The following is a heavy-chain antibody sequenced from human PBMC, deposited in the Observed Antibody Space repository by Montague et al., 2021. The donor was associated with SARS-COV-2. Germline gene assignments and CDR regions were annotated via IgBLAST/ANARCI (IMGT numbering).Heavy chain of an antibody. CDR3: AGASFYYGSGSHYNNWFDS. Sequence: SETLSLTCTMSGASITYSSYYWGWIRLPPGKGLEWIGSIYYSGTAYYNASLKSRVTMSLDMSKNQLSLRLKSTTAADTAVYFCAGASFYYGSGSHYNNWFDSWGQGTVVTVSS. CDR1: GASITYSSYY. V-gene: IGHV4-39*07. CDR2: IYYSGTA. D-gene: IGHD3-10*01. J-gene: IGHJ5*01.